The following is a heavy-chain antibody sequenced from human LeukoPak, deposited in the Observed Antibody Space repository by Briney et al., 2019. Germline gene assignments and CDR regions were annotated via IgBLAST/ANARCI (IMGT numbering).Heavy chain of an antibody. D-gene: IGHD2-2*03. CDR3: ARGSALGIVVVPAAHG. CDR1: GYTFTSYD. V-gene: IGHV1-8*01. CDR2: TNPNSGNT. J-gene: IGHJ4*02. Sequence: ASVKVSCKASGYTFTSYDINWVRQATGQGLEWMGWTNPNSGNTGYAQKFQGRVTMTRNTSISTAYMELSSLRSEDTAVYYCARGSALGIVVVPAAHGWGQGTLVTVSS.